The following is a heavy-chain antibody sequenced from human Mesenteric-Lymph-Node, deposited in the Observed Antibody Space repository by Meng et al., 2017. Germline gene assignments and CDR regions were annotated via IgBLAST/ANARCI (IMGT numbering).Heavy chain of an antibody. D-gene: IGHD4-17*01. CDR1: GGTFSSYA. V-gene: IGHV1-69*01. J-gene: IGHJ4*02. CDR3: ARSSYGEQNRKFDY. Sequence: VQLVQPGSEGKKPGSSVKVSSKASGGTFSSYAISWLRKHPGQGLEWLGGIIPIFGTANYAQKFQGRVTITADESTSTAYMELSSLRSEDTAVYYCARSSYGEQNRKFDYWGQGTLVTVSS. CDR2: IIPIFGTA.